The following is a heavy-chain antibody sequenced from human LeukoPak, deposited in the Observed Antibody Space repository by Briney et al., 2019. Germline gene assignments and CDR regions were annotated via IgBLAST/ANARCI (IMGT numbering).Heavy chain of an antibody. CDR1: GGSISSYY. Sequence: PSETLSLTCTVSGGSISSYYWSWIRQPPGKGLEWIGYIYYSGSTNYNPSLKSRVTISVDTSKNQFSLKLSSVTAADTAVYYCAIQHGSRGGFDLWGRGTLVTVSS. CDR2: IYYSGST. J-gene: IGHJ2*01. CDR3: AIQHGSRGGFDL. D-gene: IGHD1-26*01. V-gene: IGHV4-59*01.